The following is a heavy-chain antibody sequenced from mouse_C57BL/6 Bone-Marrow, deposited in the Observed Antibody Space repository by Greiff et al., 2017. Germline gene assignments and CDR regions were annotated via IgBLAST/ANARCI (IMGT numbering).Heavy chain of an antibody. V-gene: IGHV5-4*01. D-gene: IGHD1-1*01. CDR1: GFTFSSYA. J-gene: IGHJ1*03. CDR3: ARDGNDYASPHWYFDV. Sequence: DVKLVESGGGLVKPGGSLKLSCAASGFTFSSYAMSWVRQTPEKRLEWVATISDGGSYTYYPDNGKGRFTISRDNAKNNLYLQMSHLKSEDTAMYYCARDGNDYASPHWYFDVWGTGTTVTVSS. CDR2: ISDGGSYT.